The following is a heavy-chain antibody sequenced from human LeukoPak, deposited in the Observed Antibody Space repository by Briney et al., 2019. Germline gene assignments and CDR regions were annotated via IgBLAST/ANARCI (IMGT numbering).Heavy chain of an antibody. CDR3: AREIGSAARGR. D-gene: IGHD6-13*01. J-gene: IGHJ4*02. CDR2: IKEDGSEK. CDR1: GFTFDSYW. V-gene: IGHV3-7*05. Sequence: GGSLRLSCATSGFTFDSYWMSWVRQAPGKGLEWLVNIKEDGSEKYYVDSVKGRFTISRDNAKNSVYLQMNSQRAEDTAVYYCAREIGSAARGRWGQGTLVTVSS.